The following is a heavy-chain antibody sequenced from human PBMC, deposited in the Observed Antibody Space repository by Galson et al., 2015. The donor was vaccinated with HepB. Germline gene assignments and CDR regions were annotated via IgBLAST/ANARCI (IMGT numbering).Heavy chain of an antibody. CDR3: ARRQYQLLSPAIQFDP. Sequence: SVKVSCKASGYTFTSYDINWVRQATGQGLEWIGWINPNSGNTGYAQKFQGRVTMTRNTSISTAYMELSSLRSEDTAVYYCARRQYQLLSPAIQFDPWGQGTLVTVSS. D-gene: IGHD2-2*01. J-gene: IGHJ5*02. V-gene: IGHV1-8*01. CDR1: GYTFTSYD. CDR2: INPNSGNT.